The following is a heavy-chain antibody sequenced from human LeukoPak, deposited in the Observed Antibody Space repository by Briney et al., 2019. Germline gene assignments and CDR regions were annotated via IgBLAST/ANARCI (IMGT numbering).Heavy chain of an antibody. CDR2: IIPIFGTA. J-gene: IGHJ3*02. Sequence: ASVKVSCKASRGTFSSYAISWVRQAPGQGREWMGGIIPIFGTANYAQKFQGRVTITTDESTSTAYMELSSPRSEYTTVYYCARSERGYSYGHDAFDIWGQGTMVTVSS. V-gene: IGHV1-69*05. CDR1: RGTFSSYA. D-gene: IGHD5-18*01. CDR3: ARSERGYSYGHDAFDI.